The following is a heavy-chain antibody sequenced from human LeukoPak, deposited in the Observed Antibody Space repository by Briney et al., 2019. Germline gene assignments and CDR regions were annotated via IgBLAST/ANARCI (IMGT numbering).Heavy chain of an antibody. CDR3: ARRETGESFYI. CDR1: GSSYRSRDYY. J-gene: IGHJ3*02. Sequence: SETLSLTCAVSGSSYRSRDYYWVWIRQPPVKGLEWIGNIYYLGRTYYNPSLKSRVTLSVDTSKNQFSLKLSSVTAADTAVYYCARRETGESFYISGQGTMVTVSS. CDR2: IYYLGRT. D-gene: IGHD3-16*01. V-gene: IGHV4-39*01.